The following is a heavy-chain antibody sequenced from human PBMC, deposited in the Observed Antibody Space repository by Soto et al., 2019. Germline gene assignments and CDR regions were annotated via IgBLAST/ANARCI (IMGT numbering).Heavy chain of an antibody. CDR1: GFTFSSYS. J-gene: IGHJ4*02. Sequence: VQLVESGGGLVKPGGPLRLSCAASGFTFSSYSMNWVRQAPGKGLEWVSSISSSSSYIYYADSVKGRFTISGDNAKNSLYLQMNSLRAEDTAVYYCATTFYSGYSMDWGQGTLVTVSS. V-gene: IGHV3-21*01. CDR3: ATTFYSGYSMD. D-gene: IGHD6-13*01. CDR2: ISSSSSYI.